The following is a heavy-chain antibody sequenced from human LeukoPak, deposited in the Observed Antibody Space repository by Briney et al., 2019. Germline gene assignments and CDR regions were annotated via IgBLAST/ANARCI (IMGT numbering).Heavy chain of an antibody. CDR1: GLTFSRDA. D-gene: IGHD5-18*01. J-gene: IGHJ4*02. Sequence: GGSLRLSGAVSGLTFSRDAMSWVRQAPGKGLECVSAISEGGSGTYYADSVTGRFTISRDNSQDPLSLQMNSLRAEDTAVYYCAKDIAQGYTFGSIEQDYWGQGTLVTVSS. CDR3: AKDIAQGYTFGSIEQDY. CDR2: ISEGGSGT. V-gene: IGHV3-23*01.